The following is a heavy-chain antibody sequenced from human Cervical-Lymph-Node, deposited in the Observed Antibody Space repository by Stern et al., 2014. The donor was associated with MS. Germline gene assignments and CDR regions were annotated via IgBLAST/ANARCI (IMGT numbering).Heavy chain of an antibody. D-gene: IGHD3-3*01. Sequence: EVQLEESGGGLVQPGRSLRLSCAASGFTFDDYAMPWVRQAPGKGLEWVSGITWNSFSVGYADSVKGRFTISRDNAKNSLYLQMNSLRGDDTALYYCAKGSGGSGYYPVALDYWGQGTLVTVSS. CDR3: AKGSGGSGYYPVALDY. J-gene: IGHJ4*02. CDR2: ITWNSFSV. CDR1: GFTFDDYA. V-gene: IGHV3-9*01.